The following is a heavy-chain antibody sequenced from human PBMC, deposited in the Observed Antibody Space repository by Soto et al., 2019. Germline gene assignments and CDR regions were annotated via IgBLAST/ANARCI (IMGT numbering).Heavy chain of an antibody. Sequence: AAVKVSCKASGYTFTSYGISWVRQAPGQGLEWMGWISAYNGNTNYAQKLQGRVTMTTDTSTSTAYMELRSLRSDDTAVYYCARDGTGGYSYGFPLLDGFDIWGQGTLFTVSS. CDR2: ISAYNGNT. V-gene: IGHV1-18*04. D-gene: IGHD5-18*01. CDR1: GYTFTSYG. CDR3: ARDGTGGYSYGFPLLDGFDI. J-gene: IGHJ3*02.